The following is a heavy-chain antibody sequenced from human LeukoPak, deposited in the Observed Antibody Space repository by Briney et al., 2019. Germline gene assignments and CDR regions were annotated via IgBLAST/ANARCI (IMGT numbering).Heavy chain of an antibody. CDR1: GGSISSGGYS. CDR3: ARVTISVRYGGYFDY. Sequence: SETLSLTCTVSGGSISSGGYSWSWIRQPPGKGLEWIGYIYHSGSTYYNPSLKSRVTISVDRSKNQFSLKLSSVTAADTAVYYCARVTISVRYGGYFDYWGQGTLVTVSS. D-gene: IGHD3-3*01. CDR2: IYHSGST. V-gene: IGHV4-30-2*01. J-gene: IGHJ4*02.